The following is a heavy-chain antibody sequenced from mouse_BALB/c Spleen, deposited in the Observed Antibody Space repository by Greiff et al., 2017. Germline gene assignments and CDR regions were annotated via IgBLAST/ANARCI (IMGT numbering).Heavy chain of an antibody. Sequence: QVQLQQSGAELVRPGTSVKVSCKASGYAFTNYLIEWVKQRPGQGLEWIGVINPGSGGTNYNEKFKGKATLTADKSSSTAYMQLSSLTSDDSAVYFCARSGVPLDYAMDYWGQGTSVTVSS. J-gene: IGHJ4*01. V-gene: IGHV1-54*01. CDR2: INPGSGGT. CDR3: ARSGVPLDYAMDY. CDR1: GYAFTNYL. D-gene: IGHD3-1*01.